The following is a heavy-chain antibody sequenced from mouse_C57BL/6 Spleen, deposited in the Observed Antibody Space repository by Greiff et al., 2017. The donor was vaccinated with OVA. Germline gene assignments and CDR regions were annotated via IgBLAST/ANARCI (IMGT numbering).Heavy chain of an antibody. D-gene: IGHD2-4*01. CDR2: IRLKSDNYAT. CDR3: TVNYVADV. Sequence: EVQRVESGGGLVQPGGSMKLSCVASGFTFSNYWMNWVRQSPEKGLEWVAQIRLKSDNYATHYAESVKGRFTISRDDSKSSVYLKMNNLRAEDTGIYYCTVNYVADVWGTGTTVTVSS. CDR1: GFTFSNYW. V-gene: IGHV6-3*01. J-gene: IGHJ1*03.